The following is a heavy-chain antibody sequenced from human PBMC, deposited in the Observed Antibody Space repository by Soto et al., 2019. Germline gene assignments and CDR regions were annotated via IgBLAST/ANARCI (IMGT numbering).Heavy chain of an antibody. V-gene: IGHV3-30*18. J-gene: IGHJ4*02. CDR2: ISYDETYK. CDR3: AKGRYCSDGNCQPEFDS. Sequence: GGSLRLSCAASGFTFSIYGMHWVRQAPGKGLEWVATISYDETYKYYANSMKGRFTISRDNSKNTLYMQMNTLRVEDTALYYCAKGRYCSDGNCQPEFDSWGQGA. D-gene: IGHD2-15*01. CDR1: GFTFSIYG.